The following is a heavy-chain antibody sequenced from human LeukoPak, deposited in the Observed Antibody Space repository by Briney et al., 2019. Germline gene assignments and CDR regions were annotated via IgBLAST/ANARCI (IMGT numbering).Heavy chain of an antibody. CDR1: SGSFRTYY. J-gene: IGHJ4*02. Sequence: PSETLSLTCTVSSGSFRTYYWSWIRQPPGKGLEWIGYIFYNEGTSYNPSLKSRVTISVDTSKNQFSLKLSSVTAADTAVYYCARSVGDYYGSGTPEYYFDYWGQGTLVTVSS. V-gene: IGHV4-59*01. CDR3: ARSVGDYYGSGTPEYYFDY. CDR2: IFYNEGT. D-gene: IGHD3-10*01.